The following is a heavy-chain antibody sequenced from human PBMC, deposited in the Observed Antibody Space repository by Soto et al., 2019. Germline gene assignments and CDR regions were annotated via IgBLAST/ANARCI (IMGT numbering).Heavy chain of an antibody. J-gene: IGHJ4*02. V-gene: IGHV3-9*01. D-gene: IGHD3-3*01. CDR2: ISWNSGSI. CDR1: GFTFDDYA. CDR3: AKAGFWSGYYSLVDY. Sequence: EVQLVESGGGLVQPGRSLRLSCAASGFTFDDYAMHWVRQAPGKGLEWVSGISWNSGSIGYADSVKGRFTISRDNAKNCLYRQMNSRRAEDTALYYCAKAGFWSGYYSLVDYWGQGTLVTVSS.